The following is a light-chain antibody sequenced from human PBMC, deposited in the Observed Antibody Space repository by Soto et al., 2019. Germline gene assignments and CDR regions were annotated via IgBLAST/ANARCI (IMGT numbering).Light chain of an antibody. Sequence: QSVLTQPPSVSAAPGQKVTISCSGSSSNIGGNSVSWYQQLPGNAPKLLIYDDNKRPSGIPDRFSGSKSGTSATLGITGFQTGDEADYYCGSWDSSLGAYVFGTGTKVTVL. V-gene: IGLV1-51*01. CDR3: GSWDSSLGAYV. J-gene: IGLJ1*01. CDR2: DDN. CDR1: SSNIGGNS.